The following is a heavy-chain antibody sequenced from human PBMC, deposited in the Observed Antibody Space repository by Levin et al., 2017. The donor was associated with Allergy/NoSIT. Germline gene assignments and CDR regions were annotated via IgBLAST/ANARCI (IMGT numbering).Heavy chain of an antibody. Sequence: GGSLRLSCATSGFTFSDSNIHWVRQASGKGLEWVGRIRSKAGNFATSYTASVRGRFILSRDDSQNTAYLQMNSLMTEDTAVYYCTRAHAAAGGAYDYWGQGALVTVSS. V-gene: IGHV3-73*01. J-gene: IGHJ4*02. D-gene: IGHD6-13*01. CDR1: GFTFSDSN. CDR3: TRAHAAAGGAYDY. CDR2: IRSKAGNFAT.